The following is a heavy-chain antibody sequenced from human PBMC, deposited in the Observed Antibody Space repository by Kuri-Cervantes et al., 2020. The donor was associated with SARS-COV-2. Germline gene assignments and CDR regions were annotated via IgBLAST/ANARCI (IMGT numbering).Heavy chain of an antibody. CDR3: AHRRPTVTTNDAFDI. D-gene: IGHD4-17*01. V-gene: IGHV2-5*05. CDR2: IFGDDDK. CDR1: GFSLNTSGVG. J-gene: IGHJ3*02. Sequence: SGPTLVKPRQTLTLTCTFSGFSLNTSGVGVGWIRQPPEKALEWLALIFGDDDKRYGPSLKSRLTITKDTSKNQVVLAMTNMDPVDTGTYYCAHRRPTVTTNDAFDIWGQGTMVTVSS.